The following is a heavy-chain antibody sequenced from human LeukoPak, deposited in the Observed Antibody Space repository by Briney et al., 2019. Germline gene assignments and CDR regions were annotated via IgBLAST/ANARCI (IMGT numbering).Heavy chain of an antibody. D-gene: IGHD2/OR15-2a*01. CDR1: GGSISSSYSY. V-gene: IGHV4-39*07. Sequence: SETLSLTCTVSGGSISSSYSYWGWIRQPPGEGLEWIGNIYYSGSTYYSPSLTSRVTVSVDTSENQFSLKLSSVTAADTAVYYCARAHSIASYYYGVDVWGQGTTVTVSS. J-gene: IGHJ6*02. CDR3: ARAHSIASYYYGVDV. CDR2: IYYSGST.